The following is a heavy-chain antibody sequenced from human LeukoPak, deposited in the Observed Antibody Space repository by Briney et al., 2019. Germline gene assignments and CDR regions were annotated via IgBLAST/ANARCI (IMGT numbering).Heavy chain of an antibody. CDR3: AAHSSGGHLSHLNY. Sequence: GGSLRLSCAGSGFTFSSYALSWVRQAPGKGLDWVSVISGSGGSTYSADSVKGRFTISRDNSKNTLYLQMNSLRAEDTALYYCAAHSSGGHLSHLNYWGQGTLVTVSS. CDR1: GFTFSSYA. J-gene: IGHJ4*02. D-gene: IGHD3-22*01. V-gene: IGHV3-23*01. CDR2: ISGSGGST.